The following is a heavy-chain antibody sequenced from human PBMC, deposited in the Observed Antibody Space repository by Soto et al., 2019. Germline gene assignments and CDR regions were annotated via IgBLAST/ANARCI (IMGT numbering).Heavy chain of an antibody. D-gene: IGHD2-2*01. Sequence: QVQLVQSGAEVRKPGSSVRVSCKASGGPARSYTLTWVRQAPGQGLEWMGRIIPLLGVPDYAQKFQGRLTIVADKSTNTAYMDLSSLTSDDTALYYCAIELFCSSTACYRDAFDVWGQGTQVTVSS. CDR3: AIELFCSSTACYRDAFDV. J-gene: IGHJ3*01. V-gene: IGHV1-69*04. CDR1: GGPARSYT. CDR2: IIPLLGVP.